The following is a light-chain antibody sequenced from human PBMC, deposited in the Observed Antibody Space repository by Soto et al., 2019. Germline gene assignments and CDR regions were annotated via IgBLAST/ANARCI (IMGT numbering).Light chain of an antibody. Sequence: EIVLTQSPGTLSLSPGERATLSCRASQSVSSSYLAWYQQKPGQAPRLLIYGASSRATGIPDRFSGSWSGTDFTLTISRLEPDDFAVYYCQQYGSSYIPTFGPGTKVDIK. CDR2: GAS. J-gene: IGKJ3*01. CDR3: QQYGSSYIPT. V-gene: IGKV3-20*01. CDR1: QSVSSSY.